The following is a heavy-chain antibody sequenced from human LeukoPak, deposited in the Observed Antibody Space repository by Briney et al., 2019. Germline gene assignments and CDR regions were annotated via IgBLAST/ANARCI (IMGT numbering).Heavy chain of an antibody. CDR3: ARGGGIWDYYYYYMDV. CDR2: MYTGGST. J-gene: IGHJ6*03. Sequence: SETLSLTCTVSGGSISSGSYYWTWIRQPVGTGLEWIGRMYTGGSTNYNPSLKSRVTISGDTSKNQFSLKLSSVTAADTAVYYCARGGGIWDYYYYYMDVWGKGTTVTVSS. D-gene: IGHD3-16*01. CDR1: GGSISSGSYY. V-gene: IGHV4-61*02.